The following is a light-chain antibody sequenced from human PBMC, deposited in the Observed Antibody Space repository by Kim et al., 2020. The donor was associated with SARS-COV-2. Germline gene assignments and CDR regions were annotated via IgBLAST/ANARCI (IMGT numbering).Light chain of an antibody. CDR2: QDF. CDR1: KLGEKY. J-gene: IGLJ2*01. CDR3: QAWDSGTVV. V-gene: IGLV3-1*01. Sequence: SYELTQPPSVSVSPGQTVTLTCSGAKLGEKYSCWYQQRSGQSPILLIYQDFKRPSGIPERFSGSNFGNTATLTISGTQTVDEADYYCQAWDSGTVVFGGGTQRTVL.